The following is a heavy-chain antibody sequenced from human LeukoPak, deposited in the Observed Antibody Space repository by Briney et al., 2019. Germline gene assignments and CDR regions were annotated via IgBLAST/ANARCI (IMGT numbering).Heavy chain of an antibody. V-gene: IGHV1-2*02. CDR3: ARDWQSGIVVVTRHGVSKVDH. CDR1: GYRFTDYS. Sequence: ASVKVSCKASGYRFTDYSIHWVRPAPGQGLECMGWIKPNGGDATYAQKFQGRVAMTTDTSTSTAYMELRSLRSDDTAVYYCARDWQSGIVVVTRHGVSKVDHWGQGTLVTGSS. CDR2: IKPNGGDA. D-gene: IGHD2-2*01. J-gene: IGHJ4*02.